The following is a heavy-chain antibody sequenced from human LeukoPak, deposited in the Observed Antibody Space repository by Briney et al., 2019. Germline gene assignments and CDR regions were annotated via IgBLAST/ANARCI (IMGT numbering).Heavy chain of an antibody. CDR1: GFTFSSYG. Sequence: GGSLRLSCAASGFTFSSYGMHWVRQAPGKGLEWVALISYDGSNKYYADSVKGRFTISRDNSKNTLYLQMNSLRAEDTAVYYCARDRIQLWSHDYWGQGTLVTVSS. D-gene: IGHD5-18*01. J-gene: IGHJ4*02. V-gene: IGHV3-30*03. CDR3: ARDRIQLWSHDY. CDR2: ISYDGSNK.